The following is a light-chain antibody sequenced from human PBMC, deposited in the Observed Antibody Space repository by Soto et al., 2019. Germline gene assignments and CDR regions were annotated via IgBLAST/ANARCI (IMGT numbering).Light chain of an antibody. J-gene: IGKJ1*01. CDR1: QSISSSF. Sequence: EIVLTQSPGTLSLSPGERATLFCRASQSISSSFLAWYQQKPGQAPRLLISGASTRDAGVPDRFSGSGSGTDFTLTISRLEPEDFAVYYCQQYGNSPETFGQGT. CDR2: GAS. V-gene: IGKV3-20*01. CDR3: QQYGNSPET.